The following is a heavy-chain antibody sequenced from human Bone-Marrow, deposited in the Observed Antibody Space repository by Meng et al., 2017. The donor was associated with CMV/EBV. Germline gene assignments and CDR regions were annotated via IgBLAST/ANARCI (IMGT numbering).Heavy chain of an antibody. CDR1: RLRFTSST. Sequence: CAASRLRFTSSTMHWVRKAPGKGLEWVAVISYDGINKYHADSVKGRFTISRDNSKNTLYLQVNPLRAEDTAVYYCARDQYRTQLDYWGQGTLVTVSS. V-gene: IGHV3-30*04. D-gene: IGHD6-6*01. J-gene: IGHJ4*02. CDR2: ISYDGINK. CDR3: ARDQYRTQLDY.